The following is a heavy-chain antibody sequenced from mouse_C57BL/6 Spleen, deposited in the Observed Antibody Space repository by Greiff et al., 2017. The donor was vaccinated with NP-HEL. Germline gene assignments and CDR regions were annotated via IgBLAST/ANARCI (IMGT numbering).Heavy chain of an antibody. CDR1: GYAFSSYW. Sequence: QVQLQQSGAELVKPGASVKISCKASGYAFSSYWMNWVKQRPGKGLEWIGQIYPGDGDTNYNGKFKGKATLTADKSSSTAYMQLSSLTSEDSAVYFCAREESELGHYYSMDYWGQGTSVTVSS. J-gene: IGHJ4*01. V-gene: IGHV1-80*01. CDR2: IYPGDGDT. CDR3: AREESELGHYYSMDY. D-gene: IGHD4-1*01.